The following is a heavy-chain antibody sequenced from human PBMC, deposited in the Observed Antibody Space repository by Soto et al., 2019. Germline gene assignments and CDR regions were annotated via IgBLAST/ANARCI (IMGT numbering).Heavy chain of an antibody. CDR3: ARGLGLGYDFWSGYFPRGFDTDV. J-gene: IGHJ6*03. CDR2: INAGNGNT. V-gene: IGHV1-3*01. D-gene: IGHD3-3*01. Sequence: GASVKVSCKASGYTFTSYAMHWVRQAPGQRLEWMGWINAGNGNTKYSQKFQGRVTITRDTSASTAYMELSSLRSEDTAVYYCARGLGLGYDFWSGYFPRGFDTDVWGKGTTVTVSS. CDR1: GYTFTSYA.